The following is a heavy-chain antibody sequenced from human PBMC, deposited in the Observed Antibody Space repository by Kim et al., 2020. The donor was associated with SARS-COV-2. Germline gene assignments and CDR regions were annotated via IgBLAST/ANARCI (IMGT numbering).Heavy chain of an antibody. D-gene: IGHD7-27*01. Sequence: SNKYYADSVKGRFTISRDNSKNTLYLQMNSLRAEDTAVYYCARDWVGNDYWGQGTLVTVSS. CDR3: ARDWVGNDY. J-gene: IGHJ4*02. V-gene: IGHV3-33*01. CDR2: SNK.